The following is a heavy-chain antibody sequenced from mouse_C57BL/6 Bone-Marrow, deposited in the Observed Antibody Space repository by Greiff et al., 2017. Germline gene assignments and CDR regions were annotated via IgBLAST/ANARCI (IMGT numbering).Heavy chain of an antibody. D-gene: IGHD1-2*01. Sequence: VKLQQSGPELVKPGASVKISCKASGYAFSSSWMNWVKQRPGKGLEWIGRISPGDGDTNYNGKFKGKATLTADKSSSTAYMQLSSLTSEDSAVYFCAKLYVKYGVEDWGQGTTLIVSS. CDR1: GYAFSSSW. CDR2: ISPGDGDT. J-gene: IGHJ2*01. V-gene: IGHV1-82*01. CDR3: AKLYVKYGVED.